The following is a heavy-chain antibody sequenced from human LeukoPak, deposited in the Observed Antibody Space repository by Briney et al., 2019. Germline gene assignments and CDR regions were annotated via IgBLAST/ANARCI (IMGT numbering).Heavy chain of an antibody. CDR3: ARGMKDISTTVVTRGAFDI. D-gene: IGHD4-23*01. V-gene: IGHV3-53*01. Sequence: GGSLRLSCAASGFTVSSNYMSWVRQAPGKGLEWVSVICSGGSTYYADSVKGRFTISRDNSKNTLYLQMNSLRAEDTAVYYCARGMKDISTTVVTRGAFDIWGQGTMVTVSS. CDR1: GFTVSSNY. J-gene: IGHJ3*02. CDR2: ICSGGST.